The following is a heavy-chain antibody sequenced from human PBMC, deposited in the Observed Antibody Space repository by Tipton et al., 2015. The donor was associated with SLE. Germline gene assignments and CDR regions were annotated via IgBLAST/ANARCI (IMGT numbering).Heavy chain of an antibody. CDR3: ARLMLPAVRGAFDI. Sequence: TLSLTCAVYGEAFSVYSWTWIRQPPGQGLEWLGEIDLNGGTNYNASLKSRVTISADRSKKQLSLKLTSVTAADTAVYYCARLMLPAVRGAFDIWGQGTLVTVSS. D-gene: IGHD2-2*01. J-gene: IGHJ3*02. V-gene: IGHV4-34*01. CDR2: IDLNGGT. CDR1: GEAFSVYS.